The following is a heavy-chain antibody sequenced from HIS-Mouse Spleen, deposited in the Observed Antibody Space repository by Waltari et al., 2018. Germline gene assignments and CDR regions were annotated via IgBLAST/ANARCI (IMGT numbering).Heavy chain of an antibody. D-gene: IGHD6-13*01. CDR3: ARALIAAFDY. Sequence: QVQLQQWGAGLLKPSETLSLTCAVYGGSFSGYYWGWIRQPPGKGLEWIGEINHSGSTNYNPSLKSRVTISVDTSKNQFSLKLSSVTAADTAVYYCARALIAAFDYWGQGTLVTVSS. J-gene: IGHJ4*02. CDR1: GGSFSGYY. V-gene: IGHV4-34*01. CDR2: INHSGST.